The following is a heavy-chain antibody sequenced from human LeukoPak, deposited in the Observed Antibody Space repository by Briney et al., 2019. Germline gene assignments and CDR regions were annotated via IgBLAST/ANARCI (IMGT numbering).Heavy chain of an antibody. CDR1: GGSFSGYY. CDR2: INHSGST. V-gene: IGHV4-34*01. J-gene: IGHJ4*02. CDR3: ARGVDGSGSYFIDY. D-gene: IGHD3-10*01. Sequence: PSETLSLTCAVYGGSFSGYYWSWIRQPPGKGLEWIGEINHSGSTNYNPSLKSRVTISVDTSKNQFSLKLSSVTAADTAVYYCARGVDGSGSYFIDYWGQGTLVTVSS.